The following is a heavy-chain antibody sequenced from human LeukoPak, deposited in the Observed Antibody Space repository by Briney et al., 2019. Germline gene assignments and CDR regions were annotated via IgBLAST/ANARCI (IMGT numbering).Heavy chain of an antibody. V-gene: IGHV3-7*03. Sequence: SLRLSCAASRLPFNAYWMTCVSHPPGRGREWVANIRQDGDTKYHVDSVEGRLTISRHNAVHSLYLEMNRLRAEDTAIYYCASSLPYGATWYGRSDFWGQGTVVTVSS. D-gene: IGHD6-13*01. CDR2: IRQDGDTK. CDR1: RLPFNAYW. CDR3: ASSLPYGATWYGRSDF. J-gene: IGHJ4*02.